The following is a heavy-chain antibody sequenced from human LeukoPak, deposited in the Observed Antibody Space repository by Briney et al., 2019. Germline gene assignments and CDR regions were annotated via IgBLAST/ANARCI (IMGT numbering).Heavy chain of an antibody. CDR1: GGTFSSYA. CDR3: ATAPMVRGVKWPSFDY. Sequence: ASVKVSCKASGGTFSSYAISWVRQAPGQGLEWMGGIIPIFGTANYAQKFQGRVTITADESTSTAYMELSSLRSEDTAVYYCATAPMVRGVKWPSFDYWGQGTLVTVSS. V-gene: IGHV1-69*13. CDR2: IIPIFGTA. J-gene: IGHJ4*02. D-gene: IGHD3-10*01.